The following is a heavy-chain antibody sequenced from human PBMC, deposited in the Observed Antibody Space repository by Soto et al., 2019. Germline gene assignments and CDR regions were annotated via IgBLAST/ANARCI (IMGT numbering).Heavy chain of an antibody. V-gene: IGHV4-59*01. D-gene: IGHD3-3*01. CDR3: AGRDPYDFNWFDP. J-gene: IGHJ5*02. CDR1: GGSISSYY. Sequence: SETLSLTCTVSGGSISSYYWSWIRQPPGKGLEWIGYIYYSGSTNYNPSLKSRVTISVDTSKNQFSLKLSSVTAADTAVYYCAGRDPYDFNWFDPWGQGTLVTVSS. CDR2: IYYSGST.